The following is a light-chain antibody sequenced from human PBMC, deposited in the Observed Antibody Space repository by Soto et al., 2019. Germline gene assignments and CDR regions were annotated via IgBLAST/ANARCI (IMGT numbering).Light chain of an antibody. CDR3: SSYTSSNTPVV. V-gene: IGLV2-14*01. CDR1: SSDVGGYNY. J-gene: IGLJ2*01. CDR2: EVS. Sequence: QSVLTQPASVSGSPGQSITIYCTGTSSDVGGYNYVSWYQQYPGKAPKLMIYEVSNRPSGVSNRFSGSKSGNTASLTISGLQAEDEADYYCSSYTSSNTPVVFGGGTKLTVL.